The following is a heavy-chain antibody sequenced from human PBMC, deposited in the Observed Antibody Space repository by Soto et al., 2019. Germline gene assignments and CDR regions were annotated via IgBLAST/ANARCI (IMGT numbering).Heavy chain of an antibody. D-gene: IGHD6-6*01. J-gene: IGHJ5*02. CDR2: IIPIFGTA. V-gene: IGHV1-69*13. CDR3: ARRGGGYSSSSADWFDP. CDR1: GGTFSSYS. Sequence: GASVKVSCKASGGTFSSYSISWVRQAPGRGLEWMGGIIPIFGTANYAQKFQGRVTITADESTSTAYMELSSLRSEDTAVYYCARRGGGYSSSSADWFDPWGQGTLVTV.